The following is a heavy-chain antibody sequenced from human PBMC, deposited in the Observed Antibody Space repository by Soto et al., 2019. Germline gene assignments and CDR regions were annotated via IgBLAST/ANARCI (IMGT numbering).Heavy chain of an antibody. V-gene: IGHV4-31*03. D-gene: IGHD2-15*01. CDR1: GGSISSGGYY. CDR3: ARSVVVAATSWFDP. Sequence: SETLSLTCTVSGGSISSGGYYWSWIRQHPGKGLEWIGYIYYSGSTYYNPSLKSRVTISVDTSKNQFSLKLSSVTAADTAVYYCARSVVVAATSWFDPWGQGTLVTVSS. CDR2: IYYSGST. J-gene: IGHJ5*02.